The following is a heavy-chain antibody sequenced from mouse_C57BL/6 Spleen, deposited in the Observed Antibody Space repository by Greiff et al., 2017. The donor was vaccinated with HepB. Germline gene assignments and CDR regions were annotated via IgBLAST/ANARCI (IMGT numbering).Heavy chain of an antibody. V-gene: IGHV1-19*01. J-gene: IGHJ4*01. CDR1: GYTFTDYY. D-gene: IGHD2-4*01. CDR2: INPYNGGT. CDR3: ASLSTMITRAMDY. Sequence: VQLQQSGPVLVKPGASVKMSCKASGYTFTDYYMNWVKQSHGKSLEWIGVINPYNGGTSYNQKFKGKATLTVDKSSSTAYMELNSLTSEDSAVYYCASLSTMITRAMDYWGQGASVTVSS.